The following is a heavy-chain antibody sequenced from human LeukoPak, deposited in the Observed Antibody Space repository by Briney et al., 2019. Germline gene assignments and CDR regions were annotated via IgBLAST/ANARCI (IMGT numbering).Heavy chain of an antibody. CDR1: GGTFRTHI. CDR3: TRVNLRGSQYNWFDP. CDR2: ITPIIDSA. J-gene: IGHJ5*02. Sequence: SVKVSCKTFGGTFRTHIFSWVRQAPGQGLEWMGKITPIIDSAKYSQKFRDRLTITGDSSTGTAYMELSSLTPEDTALYYCTRVNLRGSQYNWFDPWGQGTLVIVTS. D-gene: IGHD1-26*01. V-gene: IGHV1-69*08.